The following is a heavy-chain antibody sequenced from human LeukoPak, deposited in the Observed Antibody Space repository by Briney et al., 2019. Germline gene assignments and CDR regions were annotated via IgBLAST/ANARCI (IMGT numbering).Heavy chain of an antibody. V-gene: IGHV1-18*01. J-gene: IGHJ4*02. CDR1: GYTFTTYG. CDR3: ARDSAGTTRYSFDY. Sequence: ASVEVSCKASGYTFTTYGFSWVRQAPGQGLEWMGWISAYNGNTNYAQNLRGRVTMTTDTSTTTAYMELRSLRSDDTAVYYCARDSAGTTRYSFDYWGQGTLVTVSS. D-gene: IGHD1-7*01. CDR2: ISAYNGNT.